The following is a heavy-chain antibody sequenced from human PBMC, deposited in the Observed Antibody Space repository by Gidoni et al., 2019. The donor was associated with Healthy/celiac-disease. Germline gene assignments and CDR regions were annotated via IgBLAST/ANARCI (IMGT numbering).Heavy chain of an antibody. Sequence: QVQLVESGGGVVQPGRSLRLSCAASGFTFSSYGMHWVRQAPGKGLEWVAVIWYDGSNKYYADSVKGRFTISRDNSKNTLYLQMNSLIADDTAVYYCARGYYDSSGYEPCAGYWGQGTLVTVSS. V-gene: IGHV3-33*01. CDR3: ARGYYDSSGYEPCAGY. CDR1: GFTFSSYG. D-gene: IGHD3-22*01. CDR2: IWYDGSNK. J-gene: IGHJ4*02.